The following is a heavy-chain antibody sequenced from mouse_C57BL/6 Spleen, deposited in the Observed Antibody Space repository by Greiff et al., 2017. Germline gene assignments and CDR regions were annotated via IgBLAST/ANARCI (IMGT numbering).Heavy chain of an antibody. CDR3: ARHTGSSPPFAY. J-gene: IGHJ3*01. V-gene: IGHV5-9*01. Sequence: EVQLVESGGGLVKPGGSLKLSCAASGFTFSSYTMSWVRQTPEKSLEWVATISGGGGNTYYPDSVKGRFTISRDNAKNTLYLQMSSLRSEDTALYYCARHTGSSPPFAYWGQGTLVTVSA. CDR1: GFTFSSYT. CDR2: ISGGGGNT. D-gene: IGHD1-1*01.